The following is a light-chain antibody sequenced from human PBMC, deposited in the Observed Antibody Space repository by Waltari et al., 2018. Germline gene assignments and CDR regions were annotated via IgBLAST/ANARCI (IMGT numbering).Light chain of an antibody. Sequence: QAVVTQAPSLTVYTGGTVTPTCGSSTGAVSSGNYRYWVQQKPRQAPRTLIYDTRYQPPWPPAPFSGSLLGGKAALTLSGAQPEDEAEYYCLLSYSGARVVFGGGTKLTVL. V-gene: IGLV7-46*01. CDR2: DTR. J-gene: IGLJ2*01. CDR1: TGAVSSGNY. CDR3: LLSYSGARVV.